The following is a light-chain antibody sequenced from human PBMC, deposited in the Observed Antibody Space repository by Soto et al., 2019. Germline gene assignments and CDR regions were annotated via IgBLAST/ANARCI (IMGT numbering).Light chain of an antibody. V-gene: IGLV2-11*01. J-gene: IGLJ1*01. Sequence: LTQPRSVSWSPGQSVTISCTGTSSDVGGYNYVSWYQQHPGKAPKLMIYDVSKRPSGVPDRFSGSKSGNTASLTISGLQAEDEADYYCCSYAGSYTFVFGTGTKVTVL. CDR1: SSDVGGYNY. CDR2: DVS. CDR3: CSYAGSYTFV.